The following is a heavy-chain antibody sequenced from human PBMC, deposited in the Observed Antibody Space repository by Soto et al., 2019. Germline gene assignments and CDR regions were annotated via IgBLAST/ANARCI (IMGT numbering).Heavy chain of an antibody. V-gene: IGHV1-2*04. D-gene: IGHD1-1*01. J-gene: IGHJ6*02. Sequence: ASVKVSCKASGYTFTGYYMHWVRQAPGQGLEGMGGSNPNSGGTNYSQKFQGWVTMTRDTSITTAYMALSRLRSDDTAVYYCARDKPAVDPDTGTEGYYYYGMDVWGQGTTVTVSS. CDR1: GYTFTGYY. CDR3: ARDKPAVDPDTGTEGYYYYGMDV. CDR2: SNPNSGGT.